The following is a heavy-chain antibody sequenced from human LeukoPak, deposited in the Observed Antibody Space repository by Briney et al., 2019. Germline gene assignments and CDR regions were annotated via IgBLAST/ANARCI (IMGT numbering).Heavy chain of an antibody. CDR3: ARDSTYYYESGSSGPHYFDN. J-gene: IGHJ4*02. V-gene: IGHV3-30-3*01. CDR1: GFNFGNYA. Sequence: GGSLRLSCAASGFNFGNYAMHWVRQAPGKGLEWVSLIPSGGFYEYYADSVKGRFTISRDDSGNTLYLQLNSLRPENTAVYYCARDSTYYYESGSSGPHYFDNWGQGTLVTVSS. D-gene: IGHD3-10*01. CDR2: IPSGGFYE.